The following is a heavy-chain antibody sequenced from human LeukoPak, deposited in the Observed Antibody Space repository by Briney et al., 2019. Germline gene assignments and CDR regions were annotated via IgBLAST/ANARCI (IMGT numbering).Heavy chain of an antibody. CDR1: GFTFSNAW. V-gene: IGHV3-15*01. Sequence: GGSLRLSCAASGFTFSNAWMSWVRQAPGEGLEWVGRSKRTSDGGTTDYAAPVKGRFTISRGDSKNMVYLQMNSLTTEDTAVYYCATDLLDDWGQGTLVTVSS. J-gene: IGHJ4*02. CDR3: ATDLLDD. CDR2: SKRTSDGGTT.